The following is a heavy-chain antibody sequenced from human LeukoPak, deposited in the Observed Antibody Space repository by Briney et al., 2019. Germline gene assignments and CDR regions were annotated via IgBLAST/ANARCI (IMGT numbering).Heavy chain of an antibody. Sequence: ASVTVSCKASGYTFTSYAMHWVRQAPGQRLEWMGWINAGNGNTKYSQKFQGRVTITRDTSESTAYMELSSLRSEDTAVYYCARDYGSGSYCIYYWGQGTLVTVSS. CDR1: GYTFTSYA. CDR3: ARDYGSGSYCIYY. D-gene: IGHD3-10*01. J-gene: IGHJ4*02. V-gene: IGHV1-3*01. CDR2: INAGNGNT.